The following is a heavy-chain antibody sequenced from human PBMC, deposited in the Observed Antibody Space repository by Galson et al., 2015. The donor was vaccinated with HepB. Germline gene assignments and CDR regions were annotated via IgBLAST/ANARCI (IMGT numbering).Heavy chain of an antibody. D-gene: IGHD6-19*01. CDR2: TYHRSKWDN. V-gene: IGHV6-1*01. J-gene: IGHJ4*02. CDR1: GDSVSSNSAT. Sequence: CAISGDSVSSNSATWNRIRQSPSRGLEWLGRTYHRSKWDNDYAVSVRSRITINPDTSKNQFSLQLNSVTPEDTAVYYCARGTRYTSGYYFDYWGQGTLVTVSS. CDR3: ARGTRYTSGYYFDY.